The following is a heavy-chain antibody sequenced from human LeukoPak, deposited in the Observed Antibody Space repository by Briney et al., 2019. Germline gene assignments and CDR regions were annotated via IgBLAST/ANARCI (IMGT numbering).Heavy chain of an antibody. CDR2: IKSKTDGGTT. CDR3: TTARKSYYYDSSGYYRFDY. J-gene: IGHJ4*02. V-gene: IGHV3-15*01. Sequence: GGSLRLSCAASGFPFSNAWMSWVRQAPGKGLEWVGRIKSKTDGGTTDYAAPVKGRFTISRDDSKNTLYLQMNSLKTEDTAVYYCTTARKSYYYDSSGYYRFDYWGQGTLVTVSS. D-gene: IGHD3-22*01. CDR1: GFPFSNAW.